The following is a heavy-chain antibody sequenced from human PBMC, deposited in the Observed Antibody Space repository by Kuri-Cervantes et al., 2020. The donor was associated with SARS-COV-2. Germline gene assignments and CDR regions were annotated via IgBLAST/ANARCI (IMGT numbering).Heavy chain of an antibody. Sequence: GESLKISCAASEFPFSDYYMRWIRQAPGKGLEWGSYISSSGSTIYYADSVKGRFTISRDNAKTSLYLQMTSLRAEDTAVYYCARDSITMVQGVTSDAFDIWGQGTMVTVSS. CDR1: EFPFSDYY. CDR2: ISSSGSTI. CDR3: ARDSITMVQGVTSDAFDI. D-gene: IGHD3-10*01. V-gene: IGHV3-11*01. J-gene: IGHJ3*02.